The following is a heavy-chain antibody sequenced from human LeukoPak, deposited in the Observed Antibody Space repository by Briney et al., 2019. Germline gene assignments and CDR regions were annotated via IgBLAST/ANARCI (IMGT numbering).Heavy chain of an antibody. CDR1: GGSISSYY. D-gene: IGHD6-19*01. J-gene: IGHJ6*02. V-gene: IGHV4-59*01. CDR2: IYYTGNT. CDR3: ARELSSGWYYGMDV. Sequence: SETLSLTCTVSGGSISSYYWSWIRQPPGKGLEWIGYIYYTGNTNYNPSLKSRVTISVDTSKNQFSLKLSSVTAADTAVYYCARELSSGWYYGMDVWGQGTTVTVSS.